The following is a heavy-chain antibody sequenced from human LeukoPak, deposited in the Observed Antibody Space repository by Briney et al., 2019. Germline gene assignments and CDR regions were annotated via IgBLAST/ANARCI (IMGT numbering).Heavy chain of an antibody. CDR1: GYTLTAYY. CDR2: INPNSGGT. CDR3: ARDKGTLGGDS. V-gene: IGHV1-2*02. D-gene: IGHD3-16*01. Sequence: ASVKVSCKASGYTLTAYYIHWVRQAPGQGLEWMGLINPNSGGTNYAQKFQGRVTMTRDASISTAYMELSKLTSDDTAVYYCARDKGTLGGDSWGPGTLVTVSS. J-gene: IGHJ4*02.